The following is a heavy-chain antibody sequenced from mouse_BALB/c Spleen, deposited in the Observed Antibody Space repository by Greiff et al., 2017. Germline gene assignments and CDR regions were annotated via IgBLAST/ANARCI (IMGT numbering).Heavy chain of an antibody. CDR1: GFSLTSYG. J-gene: IGHJ4*01. D-gene: IGHD4-1*01. CDR3: ARNVAGKYYYAMDY. Sequence: VKLVESGPGLVQPSQSLSITCTVSGFSLTSYGVHWVRQSPGKGLEWLGVIWSGGSTDYNAAFISRLSISKDNSKSQVFFKMNSLQANDTAIYYCARNVAGKYYYAMDYWGQGTSVTVSS. CDR2: IWSGGST. V-gene: IGHV2-2*02.